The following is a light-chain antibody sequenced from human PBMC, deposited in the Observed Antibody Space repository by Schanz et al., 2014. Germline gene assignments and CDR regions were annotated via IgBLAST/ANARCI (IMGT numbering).Light chain of an antibody. J-gene: IGKJ1*01. CDR2: GAS. CDR3: QQYNHWPQT. V-gene: IGKV3-20*01. Sequence: EIVLTQSPGTLSLSPGERASLSCRASQSVSSSYLAWYQQKPGQAPTLLIYGASSRATGIPDRFSGSGSGTEFTLTISSLQSEDFAVYFCQQYNHWPQTFGQGTKVEIK. CDR1: QSVSSSY.